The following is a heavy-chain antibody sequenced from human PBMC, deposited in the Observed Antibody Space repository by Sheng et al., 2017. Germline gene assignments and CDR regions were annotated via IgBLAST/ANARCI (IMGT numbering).Heavy chain of an antibody. CDR1: GFTLSLYY. CDR2: INPDGTQK. CDR3: GRYGLGSGTLLVVDV. V-gene: IGHV3-7*01. J-gene: IGHJ6*02. Sequence: DVQLVESGGGLVQPGDSLGLSCDVSGFTLSLYYMTWVRQAQGKGLEWVAHINPDGTQKYYLDSVKGRFTISKDNARNLLYLQMNSLRAEDTALYYCGRYGLGSGTLLVVDVWGQGTTVTVSS. D-gene: IGHD3-3*01.